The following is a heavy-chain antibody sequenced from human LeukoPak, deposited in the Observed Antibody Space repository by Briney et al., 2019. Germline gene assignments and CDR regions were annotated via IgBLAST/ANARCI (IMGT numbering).Heavy chain of an antibody. CDR3: TKKVSGNYCFDH. J-gene: IGHJ4*02. V-gene: IGHV3-30*02. CDR1: GFIFSSYG. CDR2: IRYDGNNK. D-gene: IGHD6-19*01. Sequence: GGSLRLSCVASGFIFSSYGMHWVRQAPGKGLEWVAFIRYDGNNKYYADSVKGRFPISRDNSKNTLYLQMNSLSVEDTAVYYCTKKVSGNYCFDHWGQGTLVTVSS.